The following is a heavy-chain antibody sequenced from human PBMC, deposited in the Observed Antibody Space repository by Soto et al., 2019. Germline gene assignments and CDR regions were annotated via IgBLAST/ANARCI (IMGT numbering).Heavy chain of an antibody. Sequence: ASVKVSCKASGYTFTTYYIHWVRQAPGQGLEWVGWINPNNGGTNSAQKIQGRVNMTRDTSTNTAYMELSSLTSYHTAIPFCAMEPRLIHLCIDPLEHWGKGTQVTVSS. D-gene: IGHD1-26*01. CDR1: GYTFTTYY. J-gene: IGHJ1*01. CDR2: INPNNGGT. CDR3: AMEPRLIHLCIDPLEH. V-gene: IGHV1-2*02.